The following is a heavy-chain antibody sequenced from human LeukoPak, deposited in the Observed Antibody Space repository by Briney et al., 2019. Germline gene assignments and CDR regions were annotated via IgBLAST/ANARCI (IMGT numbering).Heavy chain of an antibody. Sequence: GGSLRLSCGASGFTFSTYGMHWVRQAPGKGLEWVAFIRYDGSNKYYADSVKGRFTISRDNSKNTLYLQMNSLRAEDTAVYYCAKGAAADYWVGYFGQGTLVTVSS. V-gene: IGHV3-30*02. CDR1: GFTFSTYG. CDR2: IRYDGSNK. D-gene: IGHD6-13*01. CDR3: AKGAAADYWVGY. J-gene: IGHJ4*02.